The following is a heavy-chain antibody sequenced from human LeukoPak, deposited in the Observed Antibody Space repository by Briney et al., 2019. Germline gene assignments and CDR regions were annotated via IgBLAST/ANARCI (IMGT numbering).Heavy chain of an antibody. CDR2: TNSDGSAT. J-gene: IGHJ4*02. Sequence: GGSLRLSCAASGFTFSSFWMHWVRQAPRKGLVWVSHTNSDGSATDYADSVRGRFTISRDNAKNTLYLQMNSLRAEDTAVYYCVRVPSGTWYLDYWGQGTLVTVSS. CDR3: VRVPSGTWYLDY. V-gene: IGHV3-74*01. CDR1: GFTFSSFW. D-gene: IGHD3-10*01.